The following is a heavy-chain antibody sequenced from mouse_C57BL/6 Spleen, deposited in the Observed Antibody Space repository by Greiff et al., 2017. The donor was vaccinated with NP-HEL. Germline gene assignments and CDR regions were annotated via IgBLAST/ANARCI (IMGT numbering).Heavy chain of an antibody. V-gene: IGHV2-2*01. Sequence: QVQLQQSGPGLVQPSQSLSITCTVSGFSLTSYGVHWVRQSPGKGLEWLGVIWSGGSTDYNAAFISRLSISKDNSKSQVFFKMNSLQADDTAIYYCARTIYYSNPYAMDYWGQGTSVTVSS. D-gene: IGHD2-5*01. CDR2: IWSGGST. CDR3: ARTIYYSNPYAMDY. CDR1: GFSLTSYG. J-gene: IGHJ4*01.